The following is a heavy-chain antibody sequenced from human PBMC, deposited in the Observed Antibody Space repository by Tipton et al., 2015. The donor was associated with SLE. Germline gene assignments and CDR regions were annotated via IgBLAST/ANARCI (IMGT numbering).Heavy chain of an antibody. D-gene: IGHD4-17*01. J-gene: IGHJ3*02. CDR1: GFTFSKFG. CDR2: IRYDGSNK. Sequence: SLRLSCTASGFTFSKFGMNWVRQAPGKGLEWVAFIRYDGSNKYYADSVKGRFTISRDNSKNTLYLQMNSLRAEDTAVYYCAKTQRDYGDQGAFDIWGQGTMVTVSS. CDR3: AKTQRDYGDQGAFDI. V-gene: IGHV3-30*02.